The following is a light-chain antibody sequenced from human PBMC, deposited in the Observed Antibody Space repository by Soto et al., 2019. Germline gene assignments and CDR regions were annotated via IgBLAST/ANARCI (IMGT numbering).Light chain of an antibody. J-gene: IGKJ4*01. CDR3: QQYYDTPFT. Sequence: DIVMTQSPDSLAVSLGERATINCKSSQSVFYSSNNKNFLAWYQQKPGQPPKLLIYWASTRESGVPNRISGGGSGTDFTLTISSLQAEDVAVYYCQQYYDTPFTFGGGTKVDIK. CDR2: WAS. V-gene: IGKV4-1*01. CDR1: QSVFYSSNNKNF.